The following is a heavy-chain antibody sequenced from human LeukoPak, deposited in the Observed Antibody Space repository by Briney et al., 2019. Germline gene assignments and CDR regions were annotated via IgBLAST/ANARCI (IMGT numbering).Heavy chain of an antibody. CDR1: GYTFTSYG. CDR3: ARRGYCSGGSCPRNWFDP. V-gene: IGHV1-18*01. D-gene: IGHD2-15*01. Sequence: ASVKVSCKASGYTFTSYGISWVRQAPGQGLEWMEWISAYNGNTNYAQKLQGRVTMTTDTSTSTAYMELRSLRSDDTAVYYCARRGYCSGGSCPRNWFDPWGQGTLVTVSS. J-gene: IGHJ5*02. CDR2: ISAYNGNT.